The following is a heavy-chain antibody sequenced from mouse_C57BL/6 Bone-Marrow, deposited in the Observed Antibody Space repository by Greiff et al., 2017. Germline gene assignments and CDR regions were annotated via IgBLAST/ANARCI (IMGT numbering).Heavy chain of an antibody. D-gene: IGHD1-1*01. CDR2: IDPEDGET. CDR3: ARDSNYYGSSPYYVDN. CDR1: GFNIKDYY. Sequence: VQLQQSGAELVKPGASVKLSCTASGFNIKDYYMHWVKQRTEQGLEWIGRIDPEDGETTYAPKFKGKATITADTSSNTAYPQLSSLTSEDTAVYYGARDSNYYGSSPYYVDNWGQGTTLTVSS. V-gene: IGHV14-2*01. J-gene: IGHJ2*01.